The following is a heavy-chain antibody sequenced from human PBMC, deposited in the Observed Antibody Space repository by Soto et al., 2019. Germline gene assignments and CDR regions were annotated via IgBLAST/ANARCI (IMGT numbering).Heavy chain of an antibody. V-gene: IGHV3-33*01. CDR3: ARVDSSSTAATGFGY. CDR1: GFTFSNFG. CDR2: IWYDGSNK. J-gene: IGHJ4*02. Sequence: QVQLVESGGGVVQPGRSLRLSCAASGFTFSNFGKHWVRQAPGKGLEWVALIWYDGSNKYYADSVKGRFTISRDNSKNTLYLQMDSLRAEDTAMYYCARVDSSSTAATGFGYWGQGALVTVSS. D-gene: IGHD6-25*01.